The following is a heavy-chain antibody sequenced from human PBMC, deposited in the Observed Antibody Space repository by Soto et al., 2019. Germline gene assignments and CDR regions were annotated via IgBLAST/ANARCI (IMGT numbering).Heavy chain of an antibody. CDR2: ISWNSGSI. J-gene: IGHJ6*03. V-gene: IGHV3-9*01. Sequence: EVQLVESGGGLVQPGRSLRLSCAASGFTFDDYAMHWVRQAPGKGLEWVSGISWNSGSIGYADSVKGRFTISRDNAKNSLFLQMNRLRAEDKALYYCAKCIIAARQNYYHMDVWGKGTTVTVSS. CDR3: AKCIIAARQNYYHMDV. D-gene: IGHD6-6*01. CDR1: GFTFDDYA.